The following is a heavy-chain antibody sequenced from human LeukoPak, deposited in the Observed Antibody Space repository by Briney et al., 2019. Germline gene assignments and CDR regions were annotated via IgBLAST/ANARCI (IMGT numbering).Heavy chain of an antibody. CDR3: ARGRERNIVVVVAATPRKNWFDP. V-gene: IGHV4-34*01. J-gene: IGHJ5*02. Sequence: SETLSLTCAVYGGFFSGYYWSWIRRPPGKGLEWIGEINHSGSTNYNPSLKSRVTISVDTSKNQFSLKLSSVTAADTAVYYCARGRERNIVVVVAATPRKNWFDPWGQGTLVTVSS. D-gene: IGHD2-15*01. CDR2: INHSGST. CDR1: GGFFSGYY.